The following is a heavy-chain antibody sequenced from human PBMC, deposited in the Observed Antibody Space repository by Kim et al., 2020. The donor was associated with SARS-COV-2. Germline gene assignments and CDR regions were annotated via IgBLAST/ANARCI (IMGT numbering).Heavy chain of an antibody. CDR2: IYLGDSDT. J-gene: IGHJ4*02. V-gene: IGHV5-51*01. CDR1: GYNLPNYW. Sequence: GESLKISCQGSGYNLPNYWIGWVRQMPGKGLEWMGIIYLGDSDTRYSPSFRGQVTISADKSTTTAYLQWNSLKASDTAMYYCARSAGPYDYYFDYWGQGTLVTVSS. D-gene: IGHD3-16*01. CDR3: ARSAGPYDYYFDY.